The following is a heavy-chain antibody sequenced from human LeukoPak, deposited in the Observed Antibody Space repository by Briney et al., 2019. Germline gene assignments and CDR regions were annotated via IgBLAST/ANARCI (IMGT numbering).Heavy chain of an antibody. V-gene: IGHV1-46*01. CDR3: ARDAPTLDYYYYMDV. D-gene: IGHD2-15*01. CDR2: INPSGGST. J-gene: IGHJ6*03. Sequence: ASVKVSCKASGYTFTSYYMHWVRQAPGQGLEWMGIINPSGGSTSYAQKFQGRVTMTRDTSTSTVYMELSSLRSEDTAVYYCARDAPTLDYYYYMDVWGKGTTVTVSS. CDR1: GYTFTSYY.